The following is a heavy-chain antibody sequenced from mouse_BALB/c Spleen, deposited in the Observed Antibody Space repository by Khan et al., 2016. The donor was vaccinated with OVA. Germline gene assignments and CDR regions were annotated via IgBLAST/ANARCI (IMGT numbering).Heavy chain of an antibody. D-gene: IGHD1-1*01. CDR2: INPSTGYT. V-gene: IGHV1-7*01. CDR1: GYTFINYW. J-gene: IGHJ2*01. CDR3: ARRGLRWDFYY. Sequence: QVQLQQSGAELAKPGASVKMSCKASGYTFINYWILWIKQRPGQGLEWIGYINPSTGYTEYNQNFKDKATLTADKSSSTAYMQLSSLTSEDSTVYYGARRGLRWDFYYWGQGTTLTVSS.